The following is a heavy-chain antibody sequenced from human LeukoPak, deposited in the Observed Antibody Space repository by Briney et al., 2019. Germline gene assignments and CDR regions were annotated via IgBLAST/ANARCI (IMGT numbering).Heavy chain of an antibody. Sequence: SETLSLTCAVYGGSFSGYYWSWIRQPPGKGLEWIGEINHSGGTNYNPSLKSRVTISVDTSKNQFSLKLSSVTAADTAVYYCARIGRILTGYYYYYYGMDVWGQGTTVTVSS. CDR1: GGSFSGYY. CDR3: ARIGRILTGYYYYYYGMDV. D-gene: IGHD3-9*01. J-gene: IGHJ6*02. CDR2: INHSGGT. V-gene: IGHV4-34*01.